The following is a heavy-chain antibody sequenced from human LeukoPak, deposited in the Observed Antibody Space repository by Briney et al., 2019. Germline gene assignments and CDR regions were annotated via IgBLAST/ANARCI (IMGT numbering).Heavy chain of an antibody. Sequence: SETLSLTCTVSGGSISSYHWSWIRQPPGKGLEWIGYIYYSGSTNYNPSLKSRVTISVDTSKNQFSLKLSSVTAADTAVYYCARRSGGDYEDYWGQGTLVTVSS. CDR3: ARRSGGDYEDY. D-gene: IGHD2-21*02. J-gene: IGHJ4*02. CDR2: IYYSGST. V-gene: IGHV4-59*01. CDR1: GGSISSYH.